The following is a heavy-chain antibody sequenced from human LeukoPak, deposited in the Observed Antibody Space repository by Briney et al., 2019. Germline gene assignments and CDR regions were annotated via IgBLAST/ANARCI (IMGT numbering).Heavy chain of an antibody. D-gene: IGHD6-19*01. CDR1: GLTVSFNY. Sequence: PGGSRRLSCAASGLTVSFNYMSWVRQAPGKGLEWISVIYSGGSTYYADSVKGRFTISRDDSKNTLYLQMNSLRAEDTAIYYCARAQWRTYSYYYMDVWGKGTTVTVSS. CDR3: ARAQWRTYSYYYMDV. V-gene: IGHV3-53*01. J-gene: IGHJ6*03. CDR2: IYSGGST.